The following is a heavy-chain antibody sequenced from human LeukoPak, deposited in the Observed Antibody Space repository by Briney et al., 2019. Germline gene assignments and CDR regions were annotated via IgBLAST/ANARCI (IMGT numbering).Heavy chain of an antibody. D-gene: IGHD5-24*01. CDR1: GGTFGSYA. CDR2: IIPIFGTA. V-gene: IGHV1-69*13. CDR3: AAGVEMATEYFDY. J-gene: IGHJ4*02. Sequence: SVKVSCKASGGTFGSYAISWVRQAPGQGLEWMGGIIPIFGTANYAQKFQGRVTITADESTSTAYMELSSLRSEDTAVYYCAAGVEMATEYFDYWGQGTLVTVSS.